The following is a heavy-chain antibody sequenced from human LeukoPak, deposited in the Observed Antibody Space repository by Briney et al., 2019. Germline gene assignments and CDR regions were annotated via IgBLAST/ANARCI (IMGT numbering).Heavy chain of an antibody. CDR2: IYYSGST. Sequence: PSETLSLTCTVSGGSISSYYWSWIRQPPGKGLEWIGYIYYSGSTNYNPSLKSRVTISVDTSKNQFSLKLSSVTAADTAVYYCARGSSWYYFDYWGQGTLVTASS. J-gene: IGHJ4*02. CDR3: ARGSSWYYFDY. D-gene: IGHD6-13*01. V-gene: IGHV4-59*01. CDR1: GGSISSYY.